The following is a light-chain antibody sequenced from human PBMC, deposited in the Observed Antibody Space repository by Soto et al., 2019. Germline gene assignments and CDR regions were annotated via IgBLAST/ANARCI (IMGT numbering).Light chain of an antibody. Sequence: QSVLTQSSSVSAAAGQKVTISCSGSYSNIGSNFVCWYQHFPGSAPKLVIYDNTQRPSGIPDRFSGSKSGSSATLGITGLQTGDEADYYCGTWDSSLNVVVFGGGTKLTVL. V-gene: IGLV1-51*01. CDR2: DNT. CDR3: GTWDSSLNVVV. J-gene: IGLJ2*01. CDR1: YSNIGSNF.